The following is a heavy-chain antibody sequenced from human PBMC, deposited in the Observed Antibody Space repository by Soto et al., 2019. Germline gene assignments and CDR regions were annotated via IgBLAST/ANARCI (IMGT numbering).Heavy chain of an antibody. V-gene: IGHV4-59*01. D-gene: IGHD4-17*01. J-gene: IGHJ4*02. Sequence: PSGTLSLTCTVSGGSISSYYWSWIRQPPGKGLEWIGYIYYSGSTNYNPSLKSRVTISVDTSKNQFSLKLSSVTAADTAVYYCARDDYGDYFLYWGQGTLVTVSS. CDR3: ARDDYGDYFLY. CDR1: GGSISSYY. CDR2: IYYSGST.